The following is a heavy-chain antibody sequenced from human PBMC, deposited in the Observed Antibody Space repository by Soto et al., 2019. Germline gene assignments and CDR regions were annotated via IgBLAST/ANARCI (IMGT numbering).Heavy chain of an antibody. CDR1: GGTFSSYA. D-gene: IGHD2-2*01. J-gene: IGHJ6*02. Sequence: ASVKVSCKASGGTFSSYAISWVRQAPGQGLEWMGGIIPIFGTANYAQKFQGRVTITADESTSTAYMELSSLRSEDTAVYYCARNEGDIVVVPAQLFYGMDVWGQGTTVTVSS. V-gene: IGHV1-69*13. CDR2: IIPIFGTA. CDR3: ARNEGDIVVVPAQLFYGMDV.